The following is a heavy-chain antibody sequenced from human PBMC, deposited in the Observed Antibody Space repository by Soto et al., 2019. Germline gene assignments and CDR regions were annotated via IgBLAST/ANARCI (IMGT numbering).Heavy chain of an antibody. CDR2: IWYDGSNK. CDR1: GFTFSSYG. CDR3: ARNGLLRFLEWSPAAYYYYMDV. D-gene: IGHD3-3*01. J-gene: IGHJ6*03. Sequence: GGSLRLSCAASGFTFSSYGMHWVRQAPGKGLEWVAVIWYDGSNKYYADSVKGRFTISRDNSKNTLYLQMNSLRAEDTAVYYCARNGLLRFLEWSPAAYYYYMDVWGKGTTVTVSS. V-gene: IGHV3-33*01.